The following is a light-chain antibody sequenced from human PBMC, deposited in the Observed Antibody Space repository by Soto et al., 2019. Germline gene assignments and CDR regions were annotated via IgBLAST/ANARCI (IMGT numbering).Light chain of an antibody. Sequence: QSALTQPASVSGSPGQSITISCTGTSSDIGGYHYVSWYQQLPGKVPKLIIYDASNPPSGVSERFSGSKSGNAASLTISGLQAEDEDDYYCSSYTSTRTLYVFGTGTKVTVL. J-gene: IGLJ1*01. V-gene: IGLV2-14*03. CDR1: SSDIGGYHY. CDR2: DAS. CDR3: SSYTSTRTLYV.